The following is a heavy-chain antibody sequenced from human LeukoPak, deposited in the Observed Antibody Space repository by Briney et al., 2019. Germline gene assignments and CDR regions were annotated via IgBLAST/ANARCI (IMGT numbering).Heavy chain of an antibody. CDR1: GFTFDDYG. CDR2: INWNGGST. CDR3: AKDLHPIAVAGNIGGAPDY. Sequence: GGSLRLSCAASGFTFDDYGMSWVRQAPGKGLEWVSGINWNGGSTGYADSVKGRFTISRDNAKNSLYLQMNSLRAEDTALYYCAKDLHPIAVAGNIGGAPDYWGQGTLVTVSS. V-gene: IGHV3-20*04. J-gene: IGHJ4*02. D-gene: IGHD6-19*01.